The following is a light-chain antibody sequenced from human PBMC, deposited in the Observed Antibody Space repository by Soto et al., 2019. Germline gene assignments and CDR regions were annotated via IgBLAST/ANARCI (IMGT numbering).Light chain of an antibody. CDR3: GSWDDSLFVFV. V-gene: IGLV1-44*01. Sequence: QSVLTQPPSASGTXXXGVXXXCSGSTSNIGTNPVSWYQQIPGTAPKLLIHNNHERPSGVPARFSGSKSGTSASLAISGLQSEDEADYYCGSWDDSLFVFVFGTGTKVTVL. CDR2: NNH. CDR1: TSNIGTNP. J-gene: IGLJ1*01.